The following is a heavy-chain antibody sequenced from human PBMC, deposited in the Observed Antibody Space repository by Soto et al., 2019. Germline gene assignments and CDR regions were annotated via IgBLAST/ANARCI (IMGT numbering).Heavy chain of an antibody. CDR3: AGDPFYYASEF. J-gene: IGHJ4*02. V-gene: IGHV3-11*01. D-gene: IGHD3-10*01. CDR2: ISSGGTTT. CDR1: GFPFSDHY. Sequence: PGGSLRLSCAASGFPFSDHYMTWIRQAPGKGLEWVSKISSGGTTTYYADSVKGRFTVSRYNAKNSLDLQMNSLRTEDTAVDYCAGDPFYYASEFWGQGTRVNVSS.